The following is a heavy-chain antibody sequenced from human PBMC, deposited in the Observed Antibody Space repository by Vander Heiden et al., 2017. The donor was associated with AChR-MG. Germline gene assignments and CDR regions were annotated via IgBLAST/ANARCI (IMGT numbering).Heavy chain of an antibody. V-gene: IGHV5-51*01. D-gene: IGHD2-2*01. Sequence: EVQLVQSGAEVKKPGESLTISCKGSGYSFTSYWIGWVRQMPGKGLEWMGIIYPGDSDTRYSPSFQGQVTISADKSISTAYLQWSSLKASDTAMYYCARALVVPAAMGLLYYGMDVWGQGTTVTVSS. J-gene: IGHJ6*02. CDR3: ARALVVPAAMGLLYYGMDV. CDR2: IYPGDSDT. CDR1: GYSFTSYW.